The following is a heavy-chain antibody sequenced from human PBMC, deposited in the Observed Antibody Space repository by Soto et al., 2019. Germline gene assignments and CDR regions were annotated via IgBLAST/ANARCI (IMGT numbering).Heavy chain of an antibody. CDR2: VYTSDYT. CDR1: GASIRSYY. Sequence: PSETLSLTCSVSGASIRSYYWHWIRQPPGKGLEWIGYVYTSDYTRSSYSPKSRVTISVETPTSQFYLRLNSETAAAAAVSYCGSAAGRPWFFFYYNCMDVWGQAPTFTLSS. V-gene: IGHV4-4*08. D-gene: IGHD3-9*01. J-gene: IGHJ6*02. CDR3: GSAAGRPWFFFYYNCMDV.